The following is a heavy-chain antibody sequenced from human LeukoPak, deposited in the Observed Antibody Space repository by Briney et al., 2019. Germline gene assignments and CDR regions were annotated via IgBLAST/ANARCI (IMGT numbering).Heavy chain of an antibody. Sequence: ASVKVSCKASGYTFTSYDINWVRQATGQGLEWMGWMNPNSGNTGYAQKFQGRVTMTRNTSISTAYMELSSLRSEDTAVYYCARGGGQKEGLASARGRFDYWGQGTLVTVSS. D-gene: IGHD3-16*01. CDR3: ARGGGQKEGLASARGRFDY. J-gene: IGHJ4*02. V-gene: IGHV1-8*01. CDR2: MNPNSGNT. CDR1: GYTFTSYD.